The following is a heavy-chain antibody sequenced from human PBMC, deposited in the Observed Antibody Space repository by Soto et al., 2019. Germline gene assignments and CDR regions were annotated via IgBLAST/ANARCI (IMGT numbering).Heavy chain of an antibody. V-gene: IGHV1-3*01. CDR1: GYTFTSYG. Sequence: ASVKFSCKASGYTFTSYGMNWVRQAPGRGLEWMGWINPGNGNTKYSQKFQGRVTITADESTSTAYMELSSLRSEDTAVYYCARDLRGYCSGGSCASWGDGMDVWGQGTTVTVSS. CDR2: INPGNGNT. D-gene: IGHD2-15*01. J-gene: IGHJ6*02. CDR3: ARDLRGYCSGGSCASWGDGMDV.